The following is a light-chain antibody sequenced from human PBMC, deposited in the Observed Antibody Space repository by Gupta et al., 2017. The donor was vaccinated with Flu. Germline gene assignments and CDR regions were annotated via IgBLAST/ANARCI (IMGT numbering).Light chain of an antibody. CDR3: CSYGGRKF. J-gene: IGLJ2*01. Sequence: VSWYQQHPGKAPKLIIYDVNKPPSGVPDRFSGSKSGNTASLTVSELLAADDADYYCCSYGGRKFFGGGPKLTVL. V-gene: IGLV2-8*01. CDR2: DVN.